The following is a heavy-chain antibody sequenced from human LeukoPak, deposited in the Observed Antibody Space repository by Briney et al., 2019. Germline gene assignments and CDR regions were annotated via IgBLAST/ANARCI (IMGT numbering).Heavy chain of an antibody. CDR2: IKHDGSEK. V-gene: IGHV3-7*03. D-gene: IGHD3-22*01. CDR1: GFTFSRHW. CDR3: ATPLDYYDRSDSHKGGD. J-gene: IGHJ4*02. Sequence: GGSLRLSCAASGFTFSRHWMTWVRQAPGKGLEWVANIKHDGSEKNYVDSVKGRFTISRDNAKNSLYLQMNSLRAEDTAVYYCATPLDYYDRSDSHKGGDRGQGTLVTVSS.